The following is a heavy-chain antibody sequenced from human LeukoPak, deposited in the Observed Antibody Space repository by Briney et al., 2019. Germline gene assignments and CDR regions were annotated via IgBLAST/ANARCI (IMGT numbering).Heavy chain of an antibody. CDR2: MNPNSGNT. CDR1: GYTFTSYD. CDR3: ARGSSSSNWFDP. D-gene: IGHD6-13*01. J-gene: IGHJ5*02. V-gene: IGHV1-8*01. Sequence: GASVKVSCTASGYTFTSYDINWVRQATGQGLEWMGWMNPNSGNTGYAQKFQGRVTMTRNTSISTAYMELSSLRSEDTAVYYCARGSSSSNWFDPWGQGTLVTVSS.